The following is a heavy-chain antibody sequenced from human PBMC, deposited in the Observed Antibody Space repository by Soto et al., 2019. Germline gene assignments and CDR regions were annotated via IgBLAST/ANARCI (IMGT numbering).Heavy chain of an antibody. CDR2: ISPYNDNT. CDR1: GYTFINYG. Sequence: QVQLVQSEAEVREPGASVKVSCKASGYTFINYGVSWMRQAPGQGLEWMAWISPYNDNTHYAQSLLGRVTVTRDTSTRTAYMELRSVRCDDTGVYYCARTGGDCTQGVCYDYWGQGTLVTVS. J-gene: IGHJ4*02. V-gene: IGHV1-18*01. D-gene: IGHD2-8*01. CDR3: ARTGGDCTQGVCYDY.